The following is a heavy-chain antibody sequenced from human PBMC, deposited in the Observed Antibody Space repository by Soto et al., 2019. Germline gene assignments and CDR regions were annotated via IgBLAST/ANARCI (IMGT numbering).Heavy chain of an antibody. Sequence: GASVKVSCKASGYTFTSYAMHWVRQAPGQRLEWMGWINAGNGNTKYSQKFQGRVTITRDTSASTAYMELSSLRSEDTAVYYCARDKSPTETHNCFDPWAQETLVTVSS. D-gene: IGHD4-4*01. V-gene: IGHV1-3*01. CDR2: INAGNGNT. CDR1: GYTFTSYA. CDR3: ARDKSPTETHNCFDP. J-gene: IGHJ5*02.